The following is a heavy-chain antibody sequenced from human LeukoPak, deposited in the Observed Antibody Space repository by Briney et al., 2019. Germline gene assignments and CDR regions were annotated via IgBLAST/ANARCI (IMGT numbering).Heavy chain of an antibody. V-gene: IGHV4-34*01. D-gene: IGHD3-3*01. Sequence: SETLSLTCAVYGGSFSGYYWSWIRQPPGKGLEWIGEINHSGSTNYNPSLKSRVTISVDTSKNQFSLKLSSVTAADTAVYYCATRHYDFWSGYYRPFDYWGQGTLVTVSS. J-gene: IGHJ4*02. CDR1: GGSFSGYY. CDR3: ATRHYDFWSGYYRPFDY. CDR2: INHSGST.